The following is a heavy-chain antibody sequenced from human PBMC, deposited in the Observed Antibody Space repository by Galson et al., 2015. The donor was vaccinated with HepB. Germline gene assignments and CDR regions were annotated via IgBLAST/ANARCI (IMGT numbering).Heavy chain of an antibody. V-gene: IGHV3-21*01. CDR2: ISSSSSYI. CDR3: ARDSASVAGTLDY. CDR1: GFTFSSYS. J-gene: IGHJ4*02. Sequence: SLRLSCAASGFTFSSYSMNWVRQAPGKGLEWVSPISSSSSYIYYADSVKGRFTISRDNAKNSLYLQMNSLRAEDTAVYYCARDSASVAGTLDYWGQGTLVTVSS. D-gene: IGHD6-19*01.